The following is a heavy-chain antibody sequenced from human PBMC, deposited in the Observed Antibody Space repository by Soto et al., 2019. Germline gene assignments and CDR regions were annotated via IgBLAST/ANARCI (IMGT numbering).Heavy chain of an antibody. CDR2: IYYSGST. D-gene: IGHD2-2*01. J-gene: IGHJ6*02. CDR1: GGSISSGDYY. Sequence: NPSETLSLTCTVSGGSISSGDYYWSWIRQPPGKGLEWIGYIYYSGSTYYNPSLKSRVTISVDTSKNQFSLKLSSVTAADTAVYYCARDLALPAGYYYDMDVWGQGTTVTVSS. V-gene: IGHV4-30-4*01. CDR3: ARDLALPAGYYYDMDV.